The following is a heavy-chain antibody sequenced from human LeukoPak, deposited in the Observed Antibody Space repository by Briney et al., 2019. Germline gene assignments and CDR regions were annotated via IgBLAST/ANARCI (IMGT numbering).Heavy chain of an antibody. CDR2: INPNSGGT. V-gene: IGHV1-2*02. CDR3: ARGSSSGYDFDY. J-gene: IGHJ4*02. CDR1: GYTFTGYY. D-gene: IGHD6-13*01. Sequence: ASVKVSCKASGYTFTGYYMHWVRQAPGQGLEWMGWINPNSGGTSSAQKFQGRVTMTRDTPLSTAYMELTRLKSDATAVYYCARGSSSGYDFDYWGQGALVTVSS.